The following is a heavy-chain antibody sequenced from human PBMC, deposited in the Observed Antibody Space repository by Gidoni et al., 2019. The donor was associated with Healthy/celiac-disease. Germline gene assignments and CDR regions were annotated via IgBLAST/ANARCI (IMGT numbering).Heavy chain of an antibody. D-gene: IGHD3-16*01. CDR1: CGSFSGYY. CDR2: INHSGST. Sequence: QAQLQQLGAGLLKPSETLSLTCAVYCGSFSGYYCSWIRQPPGKGLEWIGEINHSGSTNYNPSLKGRVTISVDTSKNQFSLKLSSVTAADTAVYYCARGLGGRYWGQGTLVTVSS. V-gene: IGHV4-34*01. CDR3: ARGLGGRY. J-gene: IGHJ4*02.